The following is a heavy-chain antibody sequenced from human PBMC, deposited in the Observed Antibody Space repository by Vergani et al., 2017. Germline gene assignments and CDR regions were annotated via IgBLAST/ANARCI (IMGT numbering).Heavy chain of an antibody. J-gene: IGHJ6*02. CDR1: GFTFRSYS. CDR3: ARRSTWGSYYYGMDV. D-gene: IGHD1-26*01. CDR2: ISSSSSYI. V-gene: IGHV3-21*01. Sequence: EVQLVESGGGLVKPGGSLRLSCAASGFTFRSYSMNWVRQAPGKGLEWVSSISSSSSYIYYADSVKGRFTISRDNAKNSLYLQMNSLRAEDTAVYYCARRSTWGSYYYGMDVWGQGTTVTVSS.